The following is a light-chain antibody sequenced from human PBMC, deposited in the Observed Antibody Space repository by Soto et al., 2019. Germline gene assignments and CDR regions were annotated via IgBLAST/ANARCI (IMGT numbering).Light chain of an antibody. CDR1: SSDVGDYKF. Sequence: QSVLTQPPSASGSPGQSVTISCTGTSSDVGDYKFVSWYQQHPGKAPKPLIYEVSRRPSGVPDRFSGSKSGNTASLTVSGLQAEDEADYYCSSYAGNNNVVFGGGTKLTVL. J-gene: IGLJ2*01. V-gene: IGLV2-8*01. CDR2: EVS. CDR3: SSYAGNNNVV.